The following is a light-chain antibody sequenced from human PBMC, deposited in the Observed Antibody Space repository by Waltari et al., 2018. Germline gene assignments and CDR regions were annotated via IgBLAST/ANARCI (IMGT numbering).Light chain of an antibody. CDR2: EAN. CDR1: RRYIARYTL. Sequence: QSALTPPASVSGSPGQSITISCTGTRRYIARYTLFSWFQPTPAKAPKLIIYEANKRPSGVSSRFSGSKSGNTASLTISGPQAEDEANYYCYAYAGTRGVFGTGTKVTVL. V-gene: IGLV2-23*01. J-gene: IGLJ1*01. CDR3: YAYAGTRGV.